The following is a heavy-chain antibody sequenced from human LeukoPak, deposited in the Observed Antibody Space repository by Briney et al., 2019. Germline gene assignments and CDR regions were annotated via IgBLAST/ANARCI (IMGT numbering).Heavy chain of an antibody. J-gene: IGHJ5*02. CDR3: AKDLAYCTGGNCPSGFDP. CDR2: MRYDGSNK. Sequence: GGSLRLSCAASGFTFSSYAIHWVRQAPGKGLEWVAFMRYDGSNKYYADSVKGRFLISRDNSKNTLYLQMNSLRTEDTAVYYCAKDLAYCTGGNCPSGFDPWGQGTLVTVSS. D-gene: IGHD2-8*02. CDR1: GFTFSSYA. V-gene: IGHV3-30*02.